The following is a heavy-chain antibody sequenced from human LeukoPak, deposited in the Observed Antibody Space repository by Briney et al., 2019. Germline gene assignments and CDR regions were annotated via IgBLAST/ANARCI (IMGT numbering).Heavy chain of an antibody. CDR1: GGTFSSYA. D-gene: IGHD1-26*01. J-gene: IGHJ5*02. Sequence: GSSVKVSCKASGGTFSSYAISWVRQAPGQGLEWMGRIIPIFGTANYAQKFQGRVTITTDESTSTAYMELSSLRSDDTAVYYCARSAVAGAKWFDPWGQGTLVTVSS. V-gene: IGHV1-69*05. CDR3: ARSAVAGAKWFDP. CDR2: IIPIFGTA.